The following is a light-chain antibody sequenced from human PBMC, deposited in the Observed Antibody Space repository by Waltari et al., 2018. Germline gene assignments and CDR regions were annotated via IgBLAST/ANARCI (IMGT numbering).Light chain of an antibody. J-gene: IGKJ1*01. CDR1: QSVSST. V-gene: IGKV3-20*01. CDR3: QKYGTLPAT. Sequence: EIVLTQSPGTLSLSPGERATLSCRASQSVSSTLAWYQQKPGQPTRLLIYDAPNRATGIPDRVSGSGSGTDFSLTISRLEPEDFAVYYCQKYGTLPATFGQGTKVEIK. CDR2: DAP.